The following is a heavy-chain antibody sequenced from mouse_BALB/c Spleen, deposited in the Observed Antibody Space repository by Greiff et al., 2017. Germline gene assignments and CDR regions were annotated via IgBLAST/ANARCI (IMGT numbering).Heavy chain of an antibody. V-gene: IGHV5-4*02. CDR2: ISDGGSYT. Sequence: DVMLVESGGGLVKPGGSLKLSCAASGFTFSDYYMYWVRQTPEKRLEWVATISDGGSYTYYPDSVKGRFTISRDNAKNNLYLQMSSLKSEDTAMYYCARGGNYGYFDVWGAGTTVTVSS. J-gene: IGHJ1*01. D-gene: IGHD2-1*01. CDR1: GFTFSDYY. CDR3: ARGGNYGYFDV.